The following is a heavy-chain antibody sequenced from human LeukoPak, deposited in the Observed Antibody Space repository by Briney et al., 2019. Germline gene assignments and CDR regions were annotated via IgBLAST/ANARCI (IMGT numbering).Heavy chain of an antibody. CDR2: IWHDGSHK. CDR1: GFSFDTYA. J-gene: IGHJ4*02. D-gene: IGHD3-10*01. CDR3: ARAPPYYYGSGSYPLDY. V-gene: IGHV3-33*01. Sequence: PGRSLRLSCAASGFSFDTYAMHWVRQAPGQGLEWVALIWHDGSHKFYSNSVRGQFTISRDNSKNTVYLQMNSLRAEDTAVYYCARAPPYYYGSGSYPLDYWGQGTLVTVSS.